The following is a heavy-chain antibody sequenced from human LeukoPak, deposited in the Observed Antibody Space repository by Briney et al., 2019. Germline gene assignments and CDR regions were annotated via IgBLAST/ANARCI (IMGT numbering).Heavy chain of an antibody. CDR1: GFTFSSYD. Sequence: GGSLRLSCAASGFTFSSYDMHWVRQAPGKGLEWVSAIGTAGDTYYPGSVRGRFTISRENAKNSLYLQMNSLRAGDTAVYYCARGGVGIAVAPNYYYGMDVWGQGTTVTVSS. J-gene: IGHJ6*02. CDR3: ARGGVGIAVAPNYYYGMDV. CDR2: IGTAGDT. V-gene: IGHV3-13*01. D-gene: IGHD6-19*01.